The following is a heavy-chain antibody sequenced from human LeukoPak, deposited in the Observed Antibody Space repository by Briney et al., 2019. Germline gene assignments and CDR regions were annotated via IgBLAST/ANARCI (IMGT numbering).Heavy chain of an antibody. CDR1: GGSFSGYY. V-gene: IGHV4-34*01. CDR3: ARASTIYRNWFDP. J-gene: IGHJ5*02. Sequence: PSETLSLTCAVYGGSFSGYYRSWIRQPPGKGLEWIGEINHSGSTNYNPSLKSRVTISVDTSKNQFSLKLSSVTAADTAVYYCARASTIYRNWFDPWGQGTLVTVSS. D-gene: IGHD5/OR15-5a*01. CDR2: INHSGST.